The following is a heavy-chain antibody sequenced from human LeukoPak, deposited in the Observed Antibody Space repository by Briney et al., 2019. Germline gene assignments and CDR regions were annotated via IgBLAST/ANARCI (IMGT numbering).Heavy chain of an antibody. CDR2: INHNGNVN. CDR1: GFTFSDSA. CDR3: ARGGGLDV. V-gene: IGHV3-7*03. J-gene: IGHJ6*02. D-gene: IGHD3-16*01. Sequence: GGSLKLSCAASGFTFSDSAVHWARQAPGKGLEWVASINHNGNVNYYVDSVKGRFTISRDNAKNSLYLQMSNLRAEDTAVYFCARGGGLDVWGQGATVTVSS.